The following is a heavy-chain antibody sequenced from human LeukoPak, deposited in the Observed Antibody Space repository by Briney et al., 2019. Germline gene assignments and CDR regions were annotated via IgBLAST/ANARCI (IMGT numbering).Heavy chain of an antibody. J-gene: IGHJ4*02. V-gene: IGHV3-30*02. Sequence: PGGSLRLSCAASGFTFSSYGMHWVRQAPGKGLEWVAVIWYGGSNKYYADSVKGRFTISRDNSKNTLYLQMNSLRAEDTAVYYCAKARYSSSWYYFDYWGQGTLVTVSS. CDR3: AKARYSSSWYYFDY. D-gene: IGHD6-13*01. CDR1: GFTFSSYG. CDR2: IWYGGSNK.